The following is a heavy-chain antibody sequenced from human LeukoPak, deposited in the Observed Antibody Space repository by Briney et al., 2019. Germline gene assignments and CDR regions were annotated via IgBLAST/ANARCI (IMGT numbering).Heavy chain of an antibody. CDR1: GFTVSSNY. CDR2: IYSGGST. V-gene: IGHV3-66*01. Sequence: GGSLRLSCAASGFTVSSNYMSWVRQAPGKGLEWVSVIYSGGSTYYADSVKGRFTISRDNSKNTLYLQMNSLRAEDTAVYYCARGHDSSGWYYYYCMDVWGKGTTVTISS. CDR3: ARGHDSSGWYYYYCMDV. D-gene: IGHD6-19*01. J-gene: IGHJ6*03.